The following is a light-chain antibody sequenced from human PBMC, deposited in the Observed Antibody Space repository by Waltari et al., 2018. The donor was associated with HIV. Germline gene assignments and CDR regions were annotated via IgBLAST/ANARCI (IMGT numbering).Light chain of an antibody. CDR1: GLSKQY. V-gene: IGLV3-25*03. CDR3: QSADASDTFLWV. Sequence: SYELTQTPSVSVSPGQTARITCSGDGLSKQYTYWYHLRPGQAPVLVIYKDSERTSGIPERYSGSSSGTTVTLTISGVQAEDEADYYCQSADASDTFLWVFGGGTKVTVL. CDR2: KDS. J-gene: IGLJ3*02.